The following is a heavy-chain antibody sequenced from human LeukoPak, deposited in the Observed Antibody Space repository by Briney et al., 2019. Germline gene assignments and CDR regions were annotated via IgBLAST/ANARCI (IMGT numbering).Heavy chain of an antibody. Sequence: GGSLRLSCAASGFTFSTYWMNWVRQAPGKGLEWVANINKDGSGKYYVDSVKGRFTISRDNAKNSLYLEMNSLRVEDTAVYYCAKDGITGRPVAGLDYWGQGTLVTVSS. CDR2: INKDGSGK. J-gene: IGHJ4*02. D-gene: IGHD6-19*01. CDR1: GFTFSTYW. V-gene: IGHV3-7*01. CDR3: AKDGITGRPVAGLDY.